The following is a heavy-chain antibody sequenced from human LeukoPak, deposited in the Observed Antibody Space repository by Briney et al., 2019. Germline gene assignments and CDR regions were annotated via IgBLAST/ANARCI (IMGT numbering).Heavy chain of an antibody. Sequence: PSETLSLTCTVSGGSISSGGYYWSSIRQHPGKGLEWIGYIYYSGSTYYNPSLKSRVTISVDTSKNQFSLKLSSVTAADTAVYYCARDPSGGSSGYYYYMDVWGKGTTVTVSS. D-gene: IGHD3-22*01. CDR3: ARDPSGGSSGYYYYMDV. V-gene: IGHV4-31*03. CDR1: GGSISSGGYY. CDR2: IYYSGST. J-gene: IGHJ6*03.